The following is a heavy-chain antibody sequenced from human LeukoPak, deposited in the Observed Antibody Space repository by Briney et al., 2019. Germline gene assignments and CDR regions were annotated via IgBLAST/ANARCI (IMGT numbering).Heavy chain of an antibody. CDR1: GGAISSSSYY. V-gene: IGHV4-39*01. Sequence: PSETLSLTCTVSGGAISSSSYYWGWIRQPPGKGLEWIGSIDYSGSTYYNPSLKSRVTISVDTSKNQFSLKLSSVTAADTAVYYCARCKGGSRIVVVPAARGWFDPWGQGTLVTVSS. CDR2: IDYSGST. D-gene: IGHD2-2*01. J-gene: IGHJ5*02. CDR3: ARCKGGSRIVVVPAARGWFDP.